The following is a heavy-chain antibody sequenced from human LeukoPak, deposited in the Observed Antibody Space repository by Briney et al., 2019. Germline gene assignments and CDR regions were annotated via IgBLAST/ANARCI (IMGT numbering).Heavy chain of an antibody. CDR3: ARVQAMIVVASYYFDY. Sequence: ASVKVSCKASGYTFTGYYMHWVRQAPGQGLEWMGWINPNSGGTNYAQKFQGRVTMTRDTSISTAYMELSRLRSDDTAVYHCARVQAMIVVASYYFDYWGQGTLVTVSS. J-gene: IGHJ4*02. CDR1: GYTFTGYY. CDR2: INPNSGGT. V-gene: IGHV1-2*02. D-gene: IGHD3-22*01.